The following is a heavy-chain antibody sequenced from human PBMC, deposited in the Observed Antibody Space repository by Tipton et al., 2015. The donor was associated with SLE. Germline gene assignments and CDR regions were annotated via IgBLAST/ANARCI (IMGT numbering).Heavy chain of an antibody. J-gene: IGHJ4*01. Sequence: QLVQSGPEVKKPGASVKVSCKASGYTFTDYYVHWVRQAPGQGLEWMGWINPNSGGTNCAQKFQGRVTLTRDTSISTAYMELSRPRTGRTAGYLWAKGQIPDFRGGYFGAARGTVGHRGPGTLGTGPS. D-gene: IGHD3-10*01. V-gene: IGHV1-2*02. CDR2: INPNSGGT. CDR3: AKGQIPDFRGGYFGAARGTVGH. CDR1: GYTFTDYY.